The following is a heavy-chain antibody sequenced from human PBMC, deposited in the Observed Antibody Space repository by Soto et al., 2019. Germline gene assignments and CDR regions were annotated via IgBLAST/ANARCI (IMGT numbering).Heavy chain of an antibody. CDR1: GFRLSVSY. V-gene: IGHV3-11*05. Sequence: QVQLVAAGGGVVKPGGSLTLSCAASGFRLSVSYMTWVRQAPGKGLEWLSYINGDSTDINYAASVRGRFTIFRDNSKNSLVLHMDSLRAEDTAFYYSSTNPRMIDDWCQGTRVSVSS. J-gene: IGHJ4*02. CDR3: STNPRMIDD. CDR2: INGDSTDI.